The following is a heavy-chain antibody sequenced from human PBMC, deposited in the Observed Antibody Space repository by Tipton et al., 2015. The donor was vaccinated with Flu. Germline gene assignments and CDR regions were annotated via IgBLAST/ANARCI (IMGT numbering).Heavy chain of an antibody. J-gene: IGHJ3*02. V-gene: IGHV4-59*10. CDR2: IYPSGSA. D-gene: IGHD1-20*01. CDR1: GGSISSYY. CDR3: ATYNWNDVDVPVSAFDI. Sequence: TLSLTCTVYGGSISSYYWSWIRQPAGKGLEWIGLIYPSGSANYNPSLESRVSMSLDKSKNQFSLKVTSVTAADTAVYYCATYNWNDVDVPVSAFDIWGQGRMVTVSS.